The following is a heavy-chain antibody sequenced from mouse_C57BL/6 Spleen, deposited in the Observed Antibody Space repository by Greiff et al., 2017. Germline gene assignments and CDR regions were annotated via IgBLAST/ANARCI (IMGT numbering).Heavy chain of an antibody. V-gene: IGHV8-8*01. Sequence: QVTLKVSGPGILQPSQTLSLTCSFSGFSLSTFGMGVGWIRQPSGKGLEWLAHIWWDDDKYYHPALKSRLTNSKDTSKNPVFLKIANVDTADTATYYVARIVTTVPWYFDVWGTGTTVTVSS. CDR2: IWWDDDK. CDR1: GFSLSTFGMG. D-gene: IGHD1-1*01. J-gene: IGHJ1*03. CDR3: ARIVTTVPWYFDV.